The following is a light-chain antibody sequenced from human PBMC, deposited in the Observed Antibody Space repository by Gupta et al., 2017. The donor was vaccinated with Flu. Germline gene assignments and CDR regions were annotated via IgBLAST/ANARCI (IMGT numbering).Light chain of an antibody. V-gene: IGKV3D-11*02. CDR1: QNVSSY. CDR2: HAS. CDR3: QQHKGWTQIN. Sequence: LLTHSPVTLSFAPGGRASLSCGASQNVSSYLSWYQPQPGPAPRLLVSHASTRAPGLPATLSGSGSGTELNLTISSREPEDFEVYSCQQHKGWTQINFGGGTKVEIK. J-gene: IGKJ4*01.